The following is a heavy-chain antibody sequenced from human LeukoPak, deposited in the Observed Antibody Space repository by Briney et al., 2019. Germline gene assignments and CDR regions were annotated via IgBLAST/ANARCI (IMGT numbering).Heavy chain of an antibody. D-gene: IGHD3-9*01. J-gene: IGHJ4*02. Sequence: SETLSLTCTVSGGSMTTYYWGWIRQPAGKGPEWIGRIYTNGNTTYNPSLESRVTMSIDTSKNQFSLELRSVTAADTALYYCARDYYDILTGCFDYWGQGAQVTVSP. CDR2: IYTNGNT. CDR3: ARDYYDILTGCFDY. V-gene: IGHV4-4*07. CDR1: GGSMTTYY.